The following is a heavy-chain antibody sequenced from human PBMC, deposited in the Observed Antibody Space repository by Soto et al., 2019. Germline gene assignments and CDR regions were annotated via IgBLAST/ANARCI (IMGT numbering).Heavy chain of an antibody. CDR2: TYSSGST. CDR1: GASISSSSHY. CDR3: GRNEKPTGGTDS. J-gene: IGHJ4*02. V-gene: IGHV4-39*01. D-gene: IGHD3-16*01. Sequence: QLQLQESGPGLVKPSETLSLTCTVSGASISSSSHYWGWIRRPPGKGLEWIASTYSSGSTNYNPSLNSRVFLSVDTSKNQFALRRGSVTAADTAIYYCGRNEKPTGGTDSWGQGTLVTVSP.